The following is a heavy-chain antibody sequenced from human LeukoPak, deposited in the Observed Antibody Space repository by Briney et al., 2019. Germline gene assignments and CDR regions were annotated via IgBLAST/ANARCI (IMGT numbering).Heavy chain of an antibody. CDR2: INPSGGST. CDR1: GYTFIGYY. D-gene: IGHD3-9*01. CDR3: ARSNDWLYSFDY. V-gene: IGHV1-46*01. J-gene: IGHJ4*02. Sequence: ASVKVSCKASGYTFIGYYMHWVRQAPGQGLEWMGIINPSGGSTSYAQKFQGRVTMTRDTSTSTVYMELSSLRSEDTAVYYCARSNDWLYSFDYWGQGTLVTVSS.